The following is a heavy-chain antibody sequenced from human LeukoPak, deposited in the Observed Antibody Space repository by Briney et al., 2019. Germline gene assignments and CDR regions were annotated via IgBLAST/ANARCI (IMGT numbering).Heavy chain of an antibody. D-gene: IGHD3-10*01. V-gene: IGHV1-2*02. J-gene: IGHJ4*02. Sequence: EASVKVSCKASGYTFTDYYMHWVRQAPGQGLEWMGWINPNSGVTNYAQRFQGRVTMTRDTSISTAYMELSRLTSDDTAAYFCARTMIRGVPSVLFRYWGQGTLVTVSS. CDR3: ARTMIRGVPSVLFRY. CDR2: INPNSGVT. CDR1: GYTFTDYY.